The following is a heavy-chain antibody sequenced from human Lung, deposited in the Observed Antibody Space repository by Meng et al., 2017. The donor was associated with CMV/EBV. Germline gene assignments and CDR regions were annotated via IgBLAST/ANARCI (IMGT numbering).Heavy chain of an antibody. J-gene: IGHJ6*02. CDR2: ISSSGSTL. D-gene: IGHD2-2*01. V-gene: IGHV3-48*03. Sequence: GESLKISCSASGFTFSSYEMNWVRQDPGTGLEWFSYISSSGSTLYYADSVNGRFTISRDNAKYSLYLQMHSLTATDTAVYYCASLKEIVVVPADKGSKYYYYGMDVWGQGXTVTVSS. CDR1: GFTFSSYE. CDR3: ASLKEIVVVPADKGSKYYYYGMDV.